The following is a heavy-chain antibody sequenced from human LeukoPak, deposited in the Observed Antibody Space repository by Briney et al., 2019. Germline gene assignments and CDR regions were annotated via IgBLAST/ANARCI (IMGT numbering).Heavy chain of an antibody. CDR3: ARRAISVNNFGDSH. V-gene: IGHV4-4*01. J-gene: IGHJ4*02. CDR2: IYHSGST. D-gene: IGHD2-21*02. Sequence: VRQPPGKGLEWIGEIYHSGSTNKNPSLKNRLSISVDKSKNQFSLRLSSVTAADTAIYFCARRAISVNNFGDSHWGQGTRVIVSS.